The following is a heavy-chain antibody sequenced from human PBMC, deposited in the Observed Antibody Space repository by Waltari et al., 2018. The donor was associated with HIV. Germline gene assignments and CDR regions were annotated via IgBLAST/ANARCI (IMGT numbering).Heavy chain of an antibody. V-gene: IGHV4-61*02. CDR1: GGSIGSGSYS. D-gene: IGHD6-19*01. Sequence: QVQLQASCPGLVKPSQTLSLTCTVPGGSIGSGSYSWSWIRQPAGKGLEWIGRVYTSGTTNYNPSLKSRVTISVDTSKNQISLKMRSVTAADTAVYYCARVSLAGWFDPWGQGTLVTVSS. J-gene: IGHJ5*02. CDR3: ARVSLAGWFDP. CDR2: VYTSGTT.